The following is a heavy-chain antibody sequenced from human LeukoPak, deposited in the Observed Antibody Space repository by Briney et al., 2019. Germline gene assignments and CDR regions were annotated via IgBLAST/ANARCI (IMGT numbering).Heavy chain of an antibody. CDR3: ARDPTIFGVVNEIGSDP. V-gene: IGHV3-30-3*01. CDR1: GFTFSSYA. CDR2: ISYDGSNK. D-gene: IGHD3-3*01. Sequence: GRSLRLSCAASGFTFSSYAMHWVRQAPGKGLEWVAVISYDGSNKYYADSVKGRFTISRDNSKNTLYLQMNSLRAEDTAVYYCARDPTIFGVVNEIGSDPWGQGTLVTVSS. J-gene: IGHJ5*02.